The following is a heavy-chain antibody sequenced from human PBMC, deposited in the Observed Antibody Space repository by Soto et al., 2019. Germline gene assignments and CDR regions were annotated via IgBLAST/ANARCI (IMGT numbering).Heavy chain of an antibody. CDR2: IYYSGST. CDR1: GGSISSSSYY. Sequence: PSETLSLTCTVPGGSISSSSYYWGGIRQPPGKGLEWIGSIYYSGSTYYNPSLKSRVTISVDTSKDQFSLKLSSVTAADTAVYYCASPDCSGGSCYSDRDYFDYWGQGTLVTVSS. J-gene: IGHJ4*02. V-gene: IGHV4-39*01. CDR3: ASPDCSGGSCYSDRDYFDY. D-gene: IGHD2-15*01.